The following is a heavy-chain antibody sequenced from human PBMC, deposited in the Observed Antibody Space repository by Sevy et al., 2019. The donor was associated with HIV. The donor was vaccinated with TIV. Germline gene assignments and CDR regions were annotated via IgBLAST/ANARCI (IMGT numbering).Heavy chain of an antibody. CDR2: INAGNGNT. CDR3: ARGTMVRGVIIGSYNWFDP. D-gene: IGHD3-10*01. J-gene: IGHJ5*02. V-gene: IGHV1-3*01. CDR1: GYTFTSYA. Sequence: ASVKVSCKASGYTFTSYAMHWVRQAPGQRLEWMGWINAGNGNTKYSQKFQGRDTITRDTSASTAYMELSSLRSEDTAVYYCARGTMVRGVIIGSYNWFDPWGQGTLVTVSS.